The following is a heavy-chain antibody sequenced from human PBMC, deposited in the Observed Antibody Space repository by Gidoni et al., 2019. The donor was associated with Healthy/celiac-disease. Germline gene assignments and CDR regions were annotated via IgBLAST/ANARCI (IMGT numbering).Heavy chain of an antibody. D-gene: IGHD6-6*01. V-gene: IGHV1-69*01. Sequence: QVQLVQSGAEVKKPGSSVKVSCKASVGTFSSYALSWVRQAPGQGLEWMGGIIPIFGTANYAQKFQGGVTITADESTSTAYMELSSLRSEDTAVYYCASGVAARPTPPPDYWGQGTLVTVSS. CDR3: ASGVAARPTPPPDY. CDR1: VGTFSSYA. J-gene: IGHJ4*02. CDR2: IIPIFGTA.